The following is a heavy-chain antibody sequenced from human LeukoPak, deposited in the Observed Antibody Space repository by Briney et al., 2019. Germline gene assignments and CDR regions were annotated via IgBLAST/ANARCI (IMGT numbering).Heavy chain of an antibody. J-gene: IGHJ4*02. CDR2: IYYSGST. CDR3: ARVLLWFGQYYFDY. CDR1: GGSISSYY. V-gene: IGHV4-59*01. D-gene: IGHD3-10*01. Sequence: PSETLSLTCTVSGGSISSYYWSWIRQPPGKGLEWIGYIYYSGSTNYNPSLKSRVTISVDTSKNQFSLKLGSVTAADTAVYYCARVLLWFGQYYFDYWGQGTLVTVSS.